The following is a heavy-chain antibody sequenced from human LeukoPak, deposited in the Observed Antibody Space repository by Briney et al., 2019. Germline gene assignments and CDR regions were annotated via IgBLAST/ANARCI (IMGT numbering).Heavy chain of an antibody. D-gene: IGHD3-10*01. J-gene: IGHJ4*02. CDR2: MSADSATT. Sequence: GGSLRLSCAASGFTFSSYGMHWVRQAPGKGLEWVSVMSADSATTFYADSVKGRFTISRDNAKNTVFLQMSSLRAEDTALYYCARKSASGNYPLDYWGQGTLVTVSS. CDR1: GFTFSSYG. CDR3: ARKSASGNYPLDY. V-gene: IGHV3-23*01.